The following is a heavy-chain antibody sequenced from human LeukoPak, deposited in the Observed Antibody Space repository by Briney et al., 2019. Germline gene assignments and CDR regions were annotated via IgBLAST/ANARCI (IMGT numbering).Heavy chain of an antibody. J-gene: IGHJ6*02. CDR1: GFTFSNYA. CDR3: AKDYADYYPGFYCYYGLDV. Sequence: GGSLRLSCGAPGFTFSNYAMSWVRQAPGKGLEWVSAVSGSGYIIHYADSVKGRFTISRDNSKNTLYLQMNSLRAEDTAVYYCAKDYADYYPGFYCYYGLDVWGQGTTVTVSS. CDR2: VSGSGYII. V-gene: IGHV3-23*01. D-gene: IGHD4-17*01.